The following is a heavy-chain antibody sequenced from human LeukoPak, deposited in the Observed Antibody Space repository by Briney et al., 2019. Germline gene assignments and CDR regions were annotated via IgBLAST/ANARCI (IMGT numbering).Heavy chain of an antibody. CDR3: ARYCSGGDCYSKALDY. D-gene: IGHD2-15*01. CDR2: IYYSGST. J-gene: IGHJ4*02. V-gene: IGHV4-59*01. CDR1: GGSINNYW. Sequence: SETLSLTCSVSGGSINNYWWNWLRQPTGKGLEWIGYIYYSGSTSYNPSLKSRLTISVDTSLNQFSLKLNSVTAADTAVYYCARYCSGGDCYSKALDYWGQGILVTVSS.